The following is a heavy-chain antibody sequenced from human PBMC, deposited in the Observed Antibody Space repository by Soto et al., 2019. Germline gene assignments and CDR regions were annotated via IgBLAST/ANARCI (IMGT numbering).Heavy chain of an antibody. CDR2: IYYSGST. Sequence: SETLSLTCTVSGGSISSYYWSWIRQPPGKGLEWIGYIYYSGSTNYNPSLKSRVTISVDTSKNQFSLKLSSVTAADTAVYYCARGGAGSSSWYAKASYYGMDVWGQGTTVTVSS. CDR1: GGSISSYY. J-gene: IGHJ6*02. D-gene: IGHD6-13*01. V-gene: IGHV4-59*01. CDR3: ARGGAGSSSWYAKASYYGMDV.